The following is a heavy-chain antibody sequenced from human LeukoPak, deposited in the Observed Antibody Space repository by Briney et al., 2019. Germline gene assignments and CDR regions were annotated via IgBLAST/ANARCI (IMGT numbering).Heavy chain of an antibody. CDR1: GFTLSSYA. CDR2: ISGSGGST. Sequence: GGSLRLSCAASGFTLSSYAMSWVRQAPGKGLEWVSAISGSGGSTYYADSVKGRFTISRDNSKNTLYLQMNSLRAEDTAVYYCAKDRLLWFGEYEYNWFDPWGQGTLVTVSS. D-gene: IGHD3-10*01. J-gene: IGHJ5*02. V-gene: IGHV3-23*01. CDR3: AKDRLLWFGEYEYNWFDP.